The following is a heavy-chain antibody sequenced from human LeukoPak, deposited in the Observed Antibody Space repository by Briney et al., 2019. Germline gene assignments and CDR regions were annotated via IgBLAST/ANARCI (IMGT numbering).Heavy chain of an antibody. CDR1: GYTFTSYA. D-gene: IGHD5-18*01. Sequence: RASVKVSCKASGYTFTSYAMHWVRQAPGQRLEWMGWINAGNGNTKYSQKFQGRVTITRDTSASTAYMELSSLRSEDTAVYYRAAVQLSLFGHNFDYWGQGTLVTVSS. V-gene: IGHV1-3*01. CDR3: AAVQLSLFGHNFDY. CDR2: INAGNGNT. J-gene: IGHJ4*02.